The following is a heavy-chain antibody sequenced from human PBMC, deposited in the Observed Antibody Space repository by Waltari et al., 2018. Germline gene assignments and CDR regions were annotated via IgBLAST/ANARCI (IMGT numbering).Heavy chain of an antibody. CDR2: ISDSGGRT. J-gene: IGHJ4*02. V-gene: IGHV3-23*01. D-gene: IGHD1-26*01. CDR3: AKAHSGSYDYYFDY. Sequence: EVQLLESGGGLVQPGGSLRLSCGASGFTCSSYAISWVRQAPGKGLEWVSVISDSGGRTYYADAVKGRFAVSRDNSKNTLYVQMNSLRAEDTALYYCAKAHSGSYDYYFDYWGQGTLVTVSS. CDR1: GFTCSSYA.